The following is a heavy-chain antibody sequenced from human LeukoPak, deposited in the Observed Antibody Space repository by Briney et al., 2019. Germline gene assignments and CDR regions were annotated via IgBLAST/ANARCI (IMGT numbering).Heavy chain of an antibody. CDR3: ARGGDYGDYVSWFDP. D-gene: IGHD4-17*01. V-gene: IGHV4-4*07. Sequence: PSETLSLTCTVSAGSISSYYWSCIRQPAGEGLEWIGRIYTSGSTNYNPSLKSRVPMSVDTSKNQFSLKLSSVTAADTDVYYCARGGDYGDYVSWFDPWGQGTLVTVSS. CDR1: AGSISSYY. J-gene: IGHJ5*02. CDR2: IYTSGST.